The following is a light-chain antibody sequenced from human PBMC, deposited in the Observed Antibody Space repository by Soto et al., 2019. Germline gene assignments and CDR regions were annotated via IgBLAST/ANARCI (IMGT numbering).Light chain of an antibody. CDR3: SSDAGDHNYV. J-gene: IGLJ1*01. V-gene: IGLV1-40*01. CDR2: GNR. CDR1: SSNLGAGYD. Sequence: QSVLTQPPSVSGAPGQRVTISCTGNSSNLGAGYDVHWYQQLPGAAPKLVIFGNRNRPSGVPERFSGSKSGTSASLAITGLQAEDEADYFCSSDAGDHNYVFGTGTKLTVL.